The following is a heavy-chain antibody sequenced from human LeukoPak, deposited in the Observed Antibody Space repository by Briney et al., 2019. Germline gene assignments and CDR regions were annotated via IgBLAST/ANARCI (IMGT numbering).Heavy chain of an antibody. Sequence: PGGSLRLSCAASGFTFSTYNMNWVRQAPGKGLEWVSFISSSSSYIYYADSVKGRFTISRDNAKNSLYLQMNSLRAEDTAVYYCARDGGAYYNHWGQGTLVTVSS. D-gene: IGHD3-10*01. V-gene: IGHV3-21*01. CDR3: ARDGGAYYNH. CDR1: GFTFSTYN. CDR2: ISSSSSYI. J-gene: IGHJ5*02.